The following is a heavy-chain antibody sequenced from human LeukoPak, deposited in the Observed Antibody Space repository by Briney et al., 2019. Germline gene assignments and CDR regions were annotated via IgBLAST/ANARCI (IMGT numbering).Heavy chain of an antibody. D-gene: IGHD3-3*01. J-gene: IGHJ4*02. V-gene: IGHV4-34*01. CDR1: GGSFSGYY. Sequence: SETLSLTCAVYGGSFSGYYWSWIRRPPGKGLEWIGEINHSGSTNYNPSLKSRVTVSVDTSKNQFSLKLSSVTAADTAVYYCARGRTIFGVVSADYWGQGTLVTVSS. CDR2: INHSGST. CDR3: ARGRTIFGVVSADY.